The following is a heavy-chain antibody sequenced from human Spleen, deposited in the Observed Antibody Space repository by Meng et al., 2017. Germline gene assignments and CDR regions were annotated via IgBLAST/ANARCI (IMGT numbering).Heavy chain of an antibody. V-gene: IGHV4-34*01. Sequence: ETLSLTCAVYGGSFSGYYWSWIRQPPGKGLEWIGEINHSGSTNYNPSLKSRVTISVDTSKNQFSLKLSSVTAADTAVYYCARGNYGGNLLLDYYYYGMDVWGQGTTVTVSS. CDR1: GGSFSGYY. CDR2: INHSGST. D-gene: IGHD4-23*01. J-gene: IGHJ6*02. CDR3: ARGNYGGNLLLDYYYYGMDV.